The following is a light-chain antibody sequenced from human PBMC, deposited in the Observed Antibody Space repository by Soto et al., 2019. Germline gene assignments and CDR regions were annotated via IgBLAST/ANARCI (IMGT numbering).Light chain of an antibody. CDR1: QSISNW. CDR2: KAS. V-gene: IGKV1-5*03. Sequence: DIQMTQSPSTLPASVGDRVTITCRASQSISNWLAWYQQKPGKAPKLLIYKASSLGSGVPSRFSGSGSGTEFTLTISSLQPDDFATYYCQQYNPYSPYNYGQGT. J-gene: IGKJ2*01. CDR3: QQYNPYSPYN.